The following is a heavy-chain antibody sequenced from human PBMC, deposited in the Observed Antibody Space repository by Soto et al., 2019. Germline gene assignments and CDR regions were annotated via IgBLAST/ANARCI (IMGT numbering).Heavy chain of an antibody. CDR1: GGSFSGYY. V-gene: IGHV4-34*01. D-gene: IGHD2-8*02. CDR3: ARDKITGLFDY. J-gene: IGHJ4*02. CDR2: INHSGST. Sequence: PSETLSLTCAVYGGSFSGYYWTWNRQPPGTGLEWIGEINHSGSTNYNPSLKSRVTISVDTSKNQFSLKLTSVTAADTAVYYCARDKITGLFDYWGQGTLVTVSS.